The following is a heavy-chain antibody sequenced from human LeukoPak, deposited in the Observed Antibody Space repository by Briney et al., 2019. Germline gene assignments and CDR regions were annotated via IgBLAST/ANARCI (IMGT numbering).Heavy chain of an antibody. CDR2: ISAYNGNT. CDR3: ARVVGYYDSSASLDY. D-gene: IGHD3-22*01. Sequence: ASVKVSCKASGYTFTSYAMNWVRQAPGQGLEWMGWISAYNGNTNYAQKFQGRVTMTTDTSTSTAHMELRSLTSDDTAVYYCARVVGYYDSSASLDYWGQGTLVTVSS. V-gene: IGHV1-18*01. CDR1: GYTFTSYA. J-gene: IGHJ4*02.